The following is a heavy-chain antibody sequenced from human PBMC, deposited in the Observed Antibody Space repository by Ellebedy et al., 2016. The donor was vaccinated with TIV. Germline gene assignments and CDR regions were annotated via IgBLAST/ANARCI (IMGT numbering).Heavy chain of an antibody. CDR3: ARGGRYSAFDS. D-gene: IGHD3-10*01. CDR2: INHSAGT. V-gene: IGHV4-34*01. Sequence: MPSETLSLTCDVYGGSLSGYYWSWIRKPPGKGLEWIGEINHSAGTKYNPSLENRVTISEDDSKNKFSLKLTAVTAAYTAVYYCARGGRYSAFDSWGQGTLVTVSS. CDR1: GGSLSGYY. J-gene: IGHJ5*01.